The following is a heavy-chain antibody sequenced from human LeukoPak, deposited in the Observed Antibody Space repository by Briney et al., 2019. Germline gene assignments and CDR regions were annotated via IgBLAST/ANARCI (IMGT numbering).Heavy chain of an antibody. V-gene: IGHV3-53*01. CDR3: ARDLNFWAGAFDI. CDR2: IYSGGST. CDR1: GFTVSSNY. J-gene: IGHJ3*02. Sequence: GGSLRLSCAASGFTVSSNYMSWVRQAPGKGLEWVSVIYSGGSTYYADSVKGRFTISRDNSKNTLYLQMNSLRAEDTAVYYCARDLNFWAGAFDIWGQGTMVTVSS. D-gene: IGHD6-19*01.